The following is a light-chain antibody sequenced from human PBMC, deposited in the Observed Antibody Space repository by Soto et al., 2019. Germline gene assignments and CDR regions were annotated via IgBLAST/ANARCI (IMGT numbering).Light chain of an antibody. CDR2: VAS. V-gene: IGKV1-27*01. CDR1: QGISNY. J-gene: IGKJ4*01. Sequence: DIQITQAPSSLSASVGDRVTITCRASQGISNYLAWYQQKTWKGPKLLIYVASTLQSGVPSRFSGSGSGTDFTLTISSLQPEDVATYYCQKYKSAPLTFGGGTKVELK. CDR3: QKYKSAPLT.